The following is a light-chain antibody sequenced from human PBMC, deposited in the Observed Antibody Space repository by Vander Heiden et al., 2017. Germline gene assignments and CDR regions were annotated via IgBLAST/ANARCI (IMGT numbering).Light chain of an antibody. Sequence: QSALTQPPSASGTPGQRVTISCSGSTSNIGSSTVHWFQHLPGTAPKVLINDDDQRASGVPDRFSGSKSGTTASLAISGLQSDDEADYYCAVWDDSLKGWVFGGGTKLSVL. V-gene: IGLV1-44*01. CDR2: DDD. CDR3: AVWDDSLKGWV. J-gene: IGLJ3*02. CDR1: TSNIGSST.